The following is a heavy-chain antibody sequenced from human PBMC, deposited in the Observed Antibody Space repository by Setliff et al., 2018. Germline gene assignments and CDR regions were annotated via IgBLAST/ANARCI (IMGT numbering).Heavy chain of an antibody. V-gene: IGHV4-34*01. CDR3: ARGRISYRPSSSWYILDY. Sequence: PSETLSLTCAVYGGSFSGYYWSWIRQPPGKGLEWIGEINHSGSTNYNPSLKSRVTISVDTSKNQFSLKLSSVTAADTAVYYCARGRISYRPSSSWYILDYWGQGTLVTVSS. D-gene: IGHD6-13*01. CDR1: GGSFSGYY. J-gene: IGHJ4*02. CDR2: INHSGST.